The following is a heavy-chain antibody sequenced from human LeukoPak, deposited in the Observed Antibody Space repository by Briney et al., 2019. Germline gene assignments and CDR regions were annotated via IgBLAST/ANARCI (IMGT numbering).Heavy chain of an antibody. D-gene: IGHD3-22*01. J-gene: IGHJ4*02. CDR1: GFTFSSYA. Sequence: GGSLRLSCAASGFTFSSYAMSWVRQAPGKGLEWVSAISGSGGSTYYADSVKGRFTISRDNSKNTLYLQMNSLRAEDTAVYYCAKCDYYYDSRRYFDYWGQGTLVTASS. CDR2: ISGSGGST. CDR3: AKCDYYYDSRRYFDY. V-gene: IGHV3-23*01.